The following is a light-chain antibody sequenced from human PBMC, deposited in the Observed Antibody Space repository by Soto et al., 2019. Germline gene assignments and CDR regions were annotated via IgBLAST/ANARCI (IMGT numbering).Light chain of an antibody. CDR2: AAS. CDR3: QQYKSYPIT. CDR1: QDISNY. Sequence: DIQMTQSPSSLSASVGDRVTITCRASQDISNYLAWFQQKPGKAPESLIYAASSLQGGVPSKFSGSGSGTDFTLTISSLQGEDSATYFCQQYKSYPITFGQGTRLEI. J-gene: IGKJ5*01. V-gene: IGKV1-16*02.